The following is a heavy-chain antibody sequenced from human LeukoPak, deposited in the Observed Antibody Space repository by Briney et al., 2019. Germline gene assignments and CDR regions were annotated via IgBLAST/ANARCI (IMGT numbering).Heavy chain of an antibody. CDR1: GFTFSSYS. V-gene: IGHV3-21*01. Sequence: KPGGSLRLSCAASGFTFSSYSMNWVPQAPGKGLEWVSSISSSSSYIYYADSVKGRFTISRDNAKNSLYLQMNSLRAEDTAVYYCARPPDSANDAFDIWGQGTMVTVSS. J-gene: IGHJ3*02. D-gene: IGHD3-22*01. CDR2: ISSSSSYI. CDR3: ARPPDSANDAFDI.